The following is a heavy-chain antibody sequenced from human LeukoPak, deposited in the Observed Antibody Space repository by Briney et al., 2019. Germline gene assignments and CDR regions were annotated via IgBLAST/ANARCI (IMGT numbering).Heavy chain of an antibody. J-gene: IGHJ5*02. CDR3: ARAPDSAWFDP. CDR2: INAGNGNT. Sequence: GASVKVSCKASGYAFIRYTMHWVRQAPGQRLEWMGWINAGNGNTKYSQKFQGRVTITRNTSASTAYIELSSLRSEDTAVYYCARAPDSAWFDPWGQGTLVTVSS. CDR1: GYAFIRYT. V-gene: IGHV1-3*01. D-gene: IGHD2-15*01.